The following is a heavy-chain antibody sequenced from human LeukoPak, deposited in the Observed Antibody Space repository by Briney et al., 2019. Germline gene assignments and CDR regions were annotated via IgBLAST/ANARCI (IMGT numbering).Heavy chain of an antibody. CDR1: GFTFDDYA. CDR3: AKDIRARSGSPQTAAFDI. Sequence: QPGRSLRLSCAASGFTFDDYAMHWVRQAPGKGLEWVSGISWNSGSIGYADSVKGRFTISRDNAKNSLYLQMNSLRAEDTTLYYCAKDIRARSGSPQTAAFDIWGQGTMVTVSS. D-gene: IGHD3-10*01. CDR2: ISWNSGSI. V-gene: IGHV3-9*01. J-gene: IGHJ3*02.